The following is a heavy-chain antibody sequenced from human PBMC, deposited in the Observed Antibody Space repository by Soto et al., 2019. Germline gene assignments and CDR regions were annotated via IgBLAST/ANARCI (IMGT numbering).Heavy chain of an antibody. CDR1: EGTFNSYT. J-gene: IGHJ4*02. CDR3: ATNYGSGSTHFDY. CDR2: VVPILGMA. Sequence: QVQLVQSGAEVKKPGSSVKLSCTASEGTFNSYTISWVRQAPGQGLEWMGRVVPILGMADFARKFQGRVMITADKSTSTAYMVLSSLRSDDTAIHYCATNYGSGSTHFDYWGQGTLVTVSS. V-gene: IGHV1-69*02. D-gene: IGHD3-10*01.